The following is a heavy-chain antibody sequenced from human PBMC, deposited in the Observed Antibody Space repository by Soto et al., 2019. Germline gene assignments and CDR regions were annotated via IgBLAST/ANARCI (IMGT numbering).Heavy chain of an antibody. CDR3: ARHRLGAAAAFDP. J-gene: IGHJ5*02. V-gene: IGHV4-59*08. CDR2: IYYSGST. CDR1: GGSIRSYY. D-gene: IGHD6-13*01. Sequence: QVQLQESGPGLVKPSETLSLTCTVSGGSIRSYYWSWIRQPPGKGLEWIGYIYYSGSTNYNPSLKSRVTISVDTSKNQFSLKLSSVTAADTAVYYCARHRLGAAAAFDPWGQGTLVTVSS.